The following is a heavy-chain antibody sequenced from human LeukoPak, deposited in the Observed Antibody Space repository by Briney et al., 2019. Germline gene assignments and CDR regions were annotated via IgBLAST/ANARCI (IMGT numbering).Heavy chain of an antibody. CDR3: ARRFGGYCSGGSCYPPIYYFDY. V-gene: IGHV4-31*03. J-gene: IGHJ4*02. D-gene: IGHD2-15*01. CDR2: IYYSGST. CDR1: GGSISSGGYY. Sequence: QPSETLSLTCTVSGGSISSGGYYWSWIRQHPGKGLEWIGYIYYSGSTYYNPSLKSRVTISVDTSKKQFSLKLSSVTAADTAVYYCARRFGGYCSGGSCYPPIYYFDYWGQGTLVTVSS.